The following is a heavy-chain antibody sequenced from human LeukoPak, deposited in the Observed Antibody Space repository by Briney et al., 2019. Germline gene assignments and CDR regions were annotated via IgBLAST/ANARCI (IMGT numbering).Heavy chain of an antibody. D-gene: IGHD6-19*01. CDR3: ARLAVAGNFDY. CDR2: IYYSGST. Sequence: SETLSLTCTVSGGSISSYYWSWIRQPPGKGLEWIGYIYYSGSTNYNPSLKSRVTISVDTSKNQFSLKLSSVTAADTAVYYCARLAVAGNFDYWGQGTLVTVSS. CDR1: GGSISSYY. V-gene: IGHV4-59*01. J-gene: IGHJ4*02.